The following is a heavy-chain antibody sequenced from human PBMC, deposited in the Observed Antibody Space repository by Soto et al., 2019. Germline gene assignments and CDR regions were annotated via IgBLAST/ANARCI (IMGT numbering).Heavy chain of an antibody. V-gene: IGHV3-7*03. J-gene: IGHJ3*01. D-gene: IGHD2-21*01. CDR1: GFTFSTYW. Sequence: QLVESGGGLVQPGGSLRLSCVGSGFTFSTYWMTWVRQAPGKGLEWVANIKQDGSEKYYVDSVRGRFTISRDNAKNSVYRDMTTLRAGDPAVYYCASAVLLDSADVLDVWGPGTMVTVSS. CDR3: ASAVLLDSADVLDV. CDR2: IKQDGSEK.